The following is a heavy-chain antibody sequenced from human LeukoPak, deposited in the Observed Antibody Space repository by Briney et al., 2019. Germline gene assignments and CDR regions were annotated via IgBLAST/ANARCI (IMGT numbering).Heavy chain of an antibody. J-gene: IGHJ5*02. V-gene: IGHV3-30-3*01. Sequence: GRSLRLSCAASGFTFSSYAMHWVRQAPGKGLEWVAVISYDGSNKYYADSVKGRFTISRDNSKNTLYLQMNSLRAEDTAVYYCARPKTTVTWNWFDPWGQGTLVTVSS. CDR1: GFTFSSYA. D-gene: IGHD4-11*01. CDR2: ISYDGSNK. CDR3: ARPKTTVTWNWFDP.